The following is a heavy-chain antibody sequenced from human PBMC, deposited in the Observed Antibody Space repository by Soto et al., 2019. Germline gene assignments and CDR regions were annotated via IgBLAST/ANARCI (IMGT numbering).Heavy chain of an antibody. D-gene: IGHD6-19*01. Sequence: GGSLRLSCAASGFTFSSYSMNWVRQAPGKGLEWVSSISSSSSYIYYADSVKGRFTISRDNAKNSLYLQMNSLRAEDTAVYYCARDPSVFSSGWYYFDYWGQGTLVTVSS. J-gene: IGHJ4*02. CDR1: GFTFSSYS. CDR3: ARDPSVFSSGWYYFDY. CDR2: ISSSSSYI. V-gene: IGHV3-21*01.